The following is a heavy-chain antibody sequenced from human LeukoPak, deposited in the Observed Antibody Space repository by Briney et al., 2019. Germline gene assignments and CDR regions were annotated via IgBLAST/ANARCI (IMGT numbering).Heavy chain of an antibody. Sequence: ASVKVSCKASGYTFTSYGISWLRQAPGQGLEWMGWISAYNGNTNYAQKLHGRVTMTTDTSTSTAYMELRSLRSDDTAVCYCARDQGPYYYDSSGSGFDPWGQGTLVTVSS. CDR2: ISAYNGNT. CDR3: ARDQGPYYYDSSGSGFDP. D-gene: IGHD3-22*01. J-gene: IGHJ5*02. CDR1: GYTFTSYG. V-gene: IGHV1-18*01.